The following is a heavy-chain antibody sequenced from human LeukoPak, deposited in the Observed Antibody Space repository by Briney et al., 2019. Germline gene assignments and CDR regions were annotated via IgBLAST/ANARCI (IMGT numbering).Heavy chain of an antibody. V-gene: IGHV1-69*05. CDR2: IIPIFGTA. Sequence: ASVKVSCKASGGTFSSYAISWVRQAPGQGLEWMGGIIPIFGTANYAQKFQGRVTITTDESTSTAYMELSSLRPEDTAVYYCARGNIPRNYFDYWGQGTLVTVSS. CDR1: GGTFSSYA. CDR3: ARGNIPRNYFDY. J-gene: IGHJ4*02. D-gene: IGHD2/OR15-2a*01.